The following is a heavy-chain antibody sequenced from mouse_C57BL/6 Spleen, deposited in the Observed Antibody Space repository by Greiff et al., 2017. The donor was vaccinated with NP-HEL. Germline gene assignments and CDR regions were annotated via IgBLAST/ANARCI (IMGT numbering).Heavy chain of an antibody. CDR3: ARSDGYDAYWYFDV. D-gene: IGHD2-2*01. V-gene: IGHV1-85*01. Sequence: VQLQQSGPELVKPGASVKLSCKASGYTLTPYPPPPLHPLPFPFLSFLSTINTRYCSTKYNEKVNGKATLTVDTSSSTAYMELHSLTSEDSAVYFCARSDGYDAYWYFDVWGTGTTVTVSS. CDR1: GYTLTPYP. J-gene: IGHJ1*03. CDR2: INTRYCST.